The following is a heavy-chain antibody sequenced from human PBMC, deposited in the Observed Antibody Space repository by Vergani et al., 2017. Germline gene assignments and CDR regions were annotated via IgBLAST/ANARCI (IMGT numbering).Heavy chain of an antibody. J-gene: IGHJ4*02. D-gene: IGHD6-6*01. V-gene: IGHV4-4*07. Sequence: QVQLQESGPGLVKPSETLSLTCTVSGGSISSYYWSWIRQPAGKGLEWIGRIYTSGSTNYNPSLKSRVTMSVDTAKNQFSLKLSAVTAADTAVYYCARDGPEYSSSGDFDYWGQGTLVTVSS. CDR1: GGSISSYY. CDR2: IYTSGST. CDR3: ARDGPEYSSSGDFDY.